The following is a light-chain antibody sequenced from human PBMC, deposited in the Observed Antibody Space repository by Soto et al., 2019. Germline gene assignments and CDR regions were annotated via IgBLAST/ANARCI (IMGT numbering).Light chain of an antibody. CDR1: QSVSNNY. CDR3: QQYGSSPPYT. J-gene: IGKJ2*01. Sequence: EVVLTQSPGTLSLSPGERATLSCRASQSVSNNYFAWYQQKPGQAPRLLIFGSSDRATGIPDRFSGSESGTDFTLTISRLEPEDFAVYYCQQYGSSPPYTVGQGTKLEIK. CDR2: GSS. V-gene: IGKV3-20*01.